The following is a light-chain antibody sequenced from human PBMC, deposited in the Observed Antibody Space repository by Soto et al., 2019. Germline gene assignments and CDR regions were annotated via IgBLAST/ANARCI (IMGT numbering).Light chain of an antibody. CDR2: DAS. J-gene: IGKJ5*01. CDR3: QQRSNWPPIT. V-gene: IGKV3D-20*02. Sequence: EIVLTQSPGTLSLSPVERATLSCRAIQSVSSSYLAWYQQKPGQAPRLLIYDASNRATGTPARFSGSGSGTDFTLTVSSLEPEDFAVYYCQQRSNWPPITFGQGTRLEI. CDR1: QSVSSSY.